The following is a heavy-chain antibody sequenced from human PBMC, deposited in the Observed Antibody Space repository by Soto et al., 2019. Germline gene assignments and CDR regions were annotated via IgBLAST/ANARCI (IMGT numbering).Heavy chain of an antibody. Sequence: QVQLQESGPGLVKPSQTLSLTCTVSGGSISSGDYYWSWIRQPPGKGLEWIGYIYYSGSTYYNPSLKRRVTISADTSKNPFSLKLSSVTAAGTAVYYCARERPDGSRLDPWGQGTLVTVSS. CDR2: IYYSGST. V-gene: IGHV4-30-4*01. J-gene: IGHJ5*02. CDR1: GGSISSGDYY. D-gene: IGHD6-13*01. CDR3: ARERPDGSRLDP.